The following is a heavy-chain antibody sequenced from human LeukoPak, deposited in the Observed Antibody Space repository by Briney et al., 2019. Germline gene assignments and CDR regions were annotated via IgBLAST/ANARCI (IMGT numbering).Heavy chain of an antibody. CDR3: ARGFSGVATVDP. CDR2: IYYSGST. D-gene: IGHD5-12*01. Sequence: SETLSLTCTVSGGSISSGDYYWSWIRQPPGKGLEWIGYIYYSGSTYYNPSLKSRVTISVDTSKNQFSLKLSSVTAADTAVYYCARGFSGVATVDPWGRGTLVTVSS. CDR1: GGSISSGDYY. V-gene: IGHV4-30-4*01. J-gene: IGHJ5*02.